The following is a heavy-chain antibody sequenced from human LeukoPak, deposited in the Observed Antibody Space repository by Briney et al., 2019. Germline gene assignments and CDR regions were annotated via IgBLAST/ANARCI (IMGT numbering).Heavy chain of an antibody. D-gene: IGHD6-19*01. Sequence: SETLSLTCTVSGGXVSSYYWSWIRQPPGKGLEWIGYMYPGGSTNYNPSLKSRGTISVDTSKNQISLKLSSVTAADTAVYYCARQAEYSSGWTNNWFDPWGPGSLVTVSS. CDR3: ARQAEYSSGWTNNWFDP. CDR2: MYPGGST. CDR1: GGXVSSYY. J-gene: IGHJ5*02. V-gene: IGHV4-59*02.